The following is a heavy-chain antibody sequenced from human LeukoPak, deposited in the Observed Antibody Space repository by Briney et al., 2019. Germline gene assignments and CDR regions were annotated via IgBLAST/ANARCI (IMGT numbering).Heavy chain of an antibody. Sequence: GGSLRLSCAASGFTFSSYWMSWVRQAPGKGLEWVSVIYSGGSTYYADSVKGRFTISRDNSKNTLYLQMNSLRAEDTAVYYCARDFGSGSTLTFDYWGQGTLVTVSS. CDR1: GFTFSSYW. CDR2: IYSGGST. D-gene: IGHD3-3*01. CDR3: ARDFGSGSTLTFDY. J-gene: IGHJ4*02. V-gene: IGHV3-66*01.